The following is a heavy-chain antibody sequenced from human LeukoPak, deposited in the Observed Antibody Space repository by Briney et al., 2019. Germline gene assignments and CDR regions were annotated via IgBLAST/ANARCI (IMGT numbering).Heavy chain of an antibody. Sequence: GGSLRLSCAASGLTFSSYAMSWVRQAPGKGLEWVSAISGSGGSTYYADSVKGRFNISRDNSKNTLYLQMNSLRAEDTAVYYCAKDHVLAPWTPFDYWGQGTLVTVSS. D-gene: IGHD3-10*02. CDR1: GLTFSSYA. J-gene: IGHJ4*02. CDR2: ISGSGGST. CDR3: AKDHVLAPWTPFDY. V-gene: IGHV3-23*01.